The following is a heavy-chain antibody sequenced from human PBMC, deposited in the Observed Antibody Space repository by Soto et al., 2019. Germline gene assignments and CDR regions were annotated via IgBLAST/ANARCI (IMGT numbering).Heavy chain of an antibody. Sequence: SETLSLTCTVSGGSISSSSYYWGWIRQPPGKGLEWIGSIYYSGSTYYNPSLKSRVTISVDTSKNLFSLKLSSVTAADTAVYYCARLQGRAYGMDVWGQGTTVTVSS. CDR3: ARLQGRAYGMDV. CDR2: IYYSGST. CDR1: GGSISSSSYY. D-gene: IGHD3-10*01. V-gene: IGHV4-39*01. J-gene: IGHJ6*02.